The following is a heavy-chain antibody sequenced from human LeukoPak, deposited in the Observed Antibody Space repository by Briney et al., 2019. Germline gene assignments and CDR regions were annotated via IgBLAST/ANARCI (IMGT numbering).Heavy chain of an antibody. CDR1: GSTFTSYG. CDR3: ARYYYDSSGYYYPFDY. Sequence: GASVKVSCKASGSTFTSYGISWVRQAPGQGLEWMGWISAYNGNTNYAQKLQGRVTMTTDTSTSTAYMELRSLRSDDTAVYYCARYYYDSSGYYYPFDYWGQGTLVTVSS. J-gene: IGHJ4*02. D-gene: IGHD3-22*01. CDR2: ISAYNGNT. V-gene: IGHV1-18*01.